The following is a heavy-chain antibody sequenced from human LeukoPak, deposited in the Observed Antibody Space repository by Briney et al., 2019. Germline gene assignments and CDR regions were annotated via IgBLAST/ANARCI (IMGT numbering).Heavy chain of an antibody. V-gene: IGHV1-2*02. CDR2: INPNSGGT. Sequence: ASVKVSCKASGYTFTGYYMHWVRQAPGQGLEWMGWINPNSGGTNYAQKFQGRVTMTRDTSISTAYMELSRLRSDDTAVYYCARESQGRFLEWLLRRDYYYMDVWGKGTTVTVSS. CDR3: ARESQGRFLEWLLRRDYYYMDV. D-gene: IGHD3-3*01. J-gene: IGHJ6*03. CDR1: GYTFTGYY.